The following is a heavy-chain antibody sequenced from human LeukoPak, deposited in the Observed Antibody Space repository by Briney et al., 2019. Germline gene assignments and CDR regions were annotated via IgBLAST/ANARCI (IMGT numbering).Heavy chain of an antibody. CDR1: GGSIRSYY. Sequence: SETLSLTCTVSGGSIRSYYWTWIRQPPGQGLEWIGYINYSGGTNYNPSLNSRVTISVDTSKNHFSLEVSSVTAADTAVYYCARDLGGGDPSQGYHYYMDIWGKGTTVTVSS. CDR3: ARDLGGGDPSQGYHYYMDI. D-gene: IGHD3-10*01. CDR2: INYSGGT. J-gene: IGHJ6*03. V-gene: IGHV4-59*01.